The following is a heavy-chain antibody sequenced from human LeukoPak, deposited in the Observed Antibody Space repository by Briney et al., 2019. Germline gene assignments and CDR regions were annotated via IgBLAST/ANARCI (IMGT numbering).Heavy chain of an antibody. J-gene: IGHJ4*02. CDR1: GGSFSGYY. V-gene: IGHV4-34*01. CDR2: INHSGST. CDR3: ARGKRGYSSSWYDY. D-gene: IGHD6-13*01. Sequence: PSETLSFTCAVYGGSFSGYYWSWLREPPGKGLEWIVEINHSGSTNYNPSLKSRVTISVDTSKNQFSLKLSSVSASDTAVYYCARGKRGYSSSWYDYWGQGTLVSVSS.